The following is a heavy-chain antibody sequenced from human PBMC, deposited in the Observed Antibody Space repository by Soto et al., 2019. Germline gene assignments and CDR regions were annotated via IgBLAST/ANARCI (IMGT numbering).Heavy chain of an antibody. CDR1: GFTFSSYA. D-gene: IGHD3-10*01. CDR2: TRNKANSYST. CDR3: AVSSSDYNFRPHDY. Sequence: GGSLRLSCAASGFTFSSYALDWVRQAPGKGLEWVGRTRNKANSYSTEYAASVKGRFTVSRDDSKNSLYLQMNSLKTEDTAIYYCAVSSSDYNFRPHDYWGQGTLVTVSS. V-gene: IGHV3-72*01. J-gene: IGHJ4*02.